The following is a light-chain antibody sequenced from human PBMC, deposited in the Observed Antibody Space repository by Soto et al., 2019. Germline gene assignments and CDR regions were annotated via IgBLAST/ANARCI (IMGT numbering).Light chain of an antibody. CDR3: SAYAGSSNVV. J-gene: IGLJ2*01. Sequence: QSALTQPPSASGSPGQSVSISCTGTSSDVGAYNSVSWYQQYPGKAPKLILYEVSRRPSGVPDRFSGSKSGNTASLTVSGLQAEDEADYYCSAYAGSSNVVFGGGTQLTVL. CDR2: EVS. V-gene: IGLV2-8*01. CDR1: SSDVGAYNS.